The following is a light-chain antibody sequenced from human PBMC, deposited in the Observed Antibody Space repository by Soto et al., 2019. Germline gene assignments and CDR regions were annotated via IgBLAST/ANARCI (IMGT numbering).Light chain of an antibody. CDR1: QSVSNS. J-gene: IGKJ2*01. Sequence: EIVLTQSPATLSLSPGERATLSCRASQSVSNSLAWFQQKPGQAPRLLIYDASNRATDIPARLSGSGSGTDFTLTISSLEPEDFAVYYCQQRRRWPRTFGQGTKLEIK. CDR3: QQRRRWPRT. V-gene: IGKV3-11*01. CDR2: DAS.